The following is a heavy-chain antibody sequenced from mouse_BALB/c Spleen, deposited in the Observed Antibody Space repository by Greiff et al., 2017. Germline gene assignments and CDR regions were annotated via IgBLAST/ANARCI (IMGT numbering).Heavy chain of an antibody. D-gene: IGHD2-4*01. V-gene: IGHV14-3*02. CDR3: ARGITTSWFAY. J-gene: IGHJ3*01. Sequence: EVKLVESGAELVKPGASVKLSCTASGFNIKDTYMHWVKQRPEQGLEWIGRIDPANGNTKYDPKFQGKATITADTSSNTAYLQLSSLTSEDTAVYYCARGITTSWFAYWGQGTLVTVSA. CDR1: GFNIKDTY. CDR2: IDPANGNT.